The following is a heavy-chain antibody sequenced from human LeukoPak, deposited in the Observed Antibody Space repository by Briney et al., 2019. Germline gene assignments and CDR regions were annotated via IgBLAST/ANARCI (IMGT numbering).Heavy chain of an antibody. Sequence: GGSLRLSCAASGFTFSSYSMNWVRQAPGKGLEWVLSISSSSSYIYYADSVKGRFTISRDNAKNSLYLQMNSLRAEDTAVYYCARDRQDCYFDYWGQGTLVTVSS. D-gene: IGHD3/OR15-3a*01. CDR2: ISSSSSYI. CDR1: GFTFSSYS. CDR3: ARDRQDCYFDY. J-gene: IGHJ4*02. V-gene: IGHV3-21*01.